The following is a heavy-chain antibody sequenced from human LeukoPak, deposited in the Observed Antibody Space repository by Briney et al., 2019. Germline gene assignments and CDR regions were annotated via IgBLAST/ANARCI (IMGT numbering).Heavy chain of an antibody. CDR1: GLNFRHAS. CDR2: VKSKSNGGTT. J-gene: IGHJ4*02. V-gene: IGHV3-15*01. D-gene: IGHD5-18*01. CDR3: AHRDTSMVRVDY. Sequence: PGGSLRLSCAVSGLNFRHASMSWVRQAPGKALEWVGRVKSKSNGGTTDYATPVQGRFSISRDDSVTTLYLQMNSLTTEDTAVYFCAHRDTSMVRVDYWGQGTLVTVSP.